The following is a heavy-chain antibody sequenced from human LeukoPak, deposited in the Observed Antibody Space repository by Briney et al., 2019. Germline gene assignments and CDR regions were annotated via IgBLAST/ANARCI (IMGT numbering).Heavy chain of an antibody. Sequence: GGSLRLSCAASGFTFSSYEMNWVRQAPGKGLEWVSYISSSGSTIYYSDSVKGRFTISRDNAKNSLYLQMNSLRAEDTAVYYCAELGITMIGGVWGKGTTVTVSS. CDR3: AELGITMIGGV. D-gene: IGHD3-10*02. V-gene: IGHV3-48*03. CDR2: ISSSGSTI. J-gene: IGHJ6*04. CDR1: GFTFSSYE.